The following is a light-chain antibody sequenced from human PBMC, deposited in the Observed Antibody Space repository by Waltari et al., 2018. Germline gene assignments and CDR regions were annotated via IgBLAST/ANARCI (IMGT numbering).Light chain of an antibody. Sequence: DIQMTQFPSLVSASVGGSVTIPCRTSQSVGIYLNWYRQRPGRAPEVLIYSSSSLPAGVPSRFTGAGSGTDFTLTITNLQPEDFATYYCQQSFRAPFTFGPGTTVDVK. CDR1: QSVGIY. CDR3: QQSFRAPFT. J-gene: IGKJ3*01. V-gene: IGKV1-39*01. CDR2: SSS.